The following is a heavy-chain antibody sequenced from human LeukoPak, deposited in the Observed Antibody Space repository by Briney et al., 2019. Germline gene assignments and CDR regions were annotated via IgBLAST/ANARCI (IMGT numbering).Heavy chain of an antibody. CDR2: IIPIFGTA. J-gene: IGHJ4*02. Sequence: ASVKVSCKASGGTFSSYAISWVRQAPGQGLEWMGGIIPIFGTANYAQKFQGRVTITADESTSTAYMELSSLRSEDTAVYYCARERPDYYGSGGYFDYWGQGTLVTVSS. CDR1: GGTFSSYA. V-gene: IGHV1-69*13. CDR3: ARERPDYYGSGGYFDY. D-gene: IGHD3-10*01.